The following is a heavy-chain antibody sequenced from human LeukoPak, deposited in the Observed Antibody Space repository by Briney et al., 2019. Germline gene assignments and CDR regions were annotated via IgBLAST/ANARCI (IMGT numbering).Heavy chain of an antibody. CDR3: ARGDSGYEPLDY. CDR1: GGSISSGGYS. Sequence: SETLSLTCAVSGGSISSGGYSWSWIRQPPGKGLEWIGYIYYSGSTYYNPSLKSRVTISVDTSKNQFSLKLSSVTAADTAVYYCARGDSGYEPLDYWGQGTLVTVSS. D-gene: IGHD5-12*01. V-gene: IGHV4-30-4*07. CDR2: IYYSGST. J-gene: IGHJ4*02.